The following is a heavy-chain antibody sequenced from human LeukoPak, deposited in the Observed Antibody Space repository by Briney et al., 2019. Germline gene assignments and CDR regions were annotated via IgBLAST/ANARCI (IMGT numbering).Heavy chain of an antibody. V-gene: IGHV1-69*13. CDR1: GGTFSSYA. J-gene: IGHJ4*02. CDR3: ARAPHFFETSGSRYYFDY. CDR2: IIPIFGTA. D-gene: IGHD3-22*01. Sequence: GASVKVSCKASGGTFSSYAISWVRQAPGQGLEWMGGIIPIFGTANYAQKFQGRVTITADESTSTAYMELSSLRSEDTAVYYCARAPHFFETSGSRYYFDYWGQGALVTVSS.